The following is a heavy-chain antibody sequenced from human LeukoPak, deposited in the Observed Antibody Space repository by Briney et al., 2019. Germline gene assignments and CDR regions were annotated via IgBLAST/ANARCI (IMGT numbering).Heavy chain of an antibody. CDR1: GFTFSNHG. J-gene: IGHJ4*02. CDR2: ISYDGSNK. Sequence: GRSLRLSCAASGFTFSNHGVHWVRQAPGKGLEWVAVISYDGSNKYYADSMKGRLTISRDNSKNTLYLQMNNLRAEDTAVYYCARVAAPSGSYQPFDYWGQGALVTVSS. D-gene: IGHD1-26*01. CDR3: ARVAAPSGSYQPFDY. V-gene: IGHV3-30*03.